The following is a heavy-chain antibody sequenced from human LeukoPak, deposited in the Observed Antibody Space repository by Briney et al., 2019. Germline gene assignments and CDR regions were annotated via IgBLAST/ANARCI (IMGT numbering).Heavy chain of an antibody. CDR3: ARGGSYYFVSYYFDY. CDR2: IYYSGST. V-gene: IGHV4-59*01. CDR1: GGSISSYY. Sequence: PSETLSLTCTVSGGSISSYYWSWIRQPPGKGLEWIGYIYYSGSTNYNPSLKSRVTISVDTSKNQFSLKLSSVTAADTAVYYCARGGSYYFVSYYFDYWGQGTLVTVSS. D-gene: IGHD1-26*01. J-gene: IGHJ4*02.